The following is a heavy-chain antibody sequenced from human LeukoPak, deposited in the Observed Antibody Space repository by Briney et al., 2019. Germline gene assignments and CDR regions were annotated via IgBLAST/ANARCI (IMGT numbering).Heavy chain of an antibody. V-gene: IGHV4-31*03. CDR2: IYYSGST. J-gene: IGHJ6*02. Sequence: SETLSLTCTVSGGSISSGGYYWSWIRQHPGKGLEWIGYIYYSGSTYYNPSLKSRVTISVGTSKNQFSLKLSSVTAADTAVYYCARDLFSHLIPGPDSTLYGSGVTGYYYGMDVWGQGTTVTVSS. CDR3: ARDLFSHLIPGPDSTLYGSGVTGYYYGMDV. D-gene: IGHD3-10*01. CDR1: GGSISSGGYY.